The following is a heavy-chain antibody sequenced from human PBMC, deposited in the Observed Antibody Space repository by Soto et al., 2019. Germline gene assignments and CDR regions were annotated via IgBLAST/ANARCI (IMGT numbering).Heavy chain of an antibody. V-gene: IGHV4-59*01. CDR3: ARDWDSSGLFDP. J-gene: IGHJ5*02. CDR1: GASITTYY. CDR2: ISYSGST. D-gene: IGHD3-10*01. Sequence: SETLSLTCSVSGASITTYYWSWIRQPPGKGLEWIGSISYSGSTKYNPPLESRVMISLDTSKNQFSLRLTSVAAADTALYYCARDWDSSGLFDPWGQGTLVTVSS.